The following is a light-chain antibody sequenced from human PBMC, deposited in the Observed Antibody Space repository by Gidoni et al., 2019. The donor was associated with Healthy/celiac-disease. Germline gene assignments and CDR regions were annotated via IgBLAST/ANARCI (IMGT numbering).Light chain of an antibody. CDR3: QQYGSSPPT. CDR1: PSVSSSY. V-gene: IGKV3-20*01. Sequence: EIVLTQSPGTLSLSPGERATLSCRASPSVSSSYLAWYQQKPGQAPRLLIYGASSRATCIPDRFSGSGSGTDFTLTISRLEPEDFAVYYCQQYGSSPPTFXGXTKVEIK. CDR2: GAS. J-gene: IGKJ4*01.